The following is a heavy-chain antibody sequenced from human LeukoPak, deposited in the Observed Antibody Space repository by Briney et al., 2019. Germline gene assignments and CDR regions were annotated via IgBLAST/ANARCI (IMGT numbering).Heavy chain of an antibody. Sequence: SVKVSCKASGYTFTTYYMHWVRQAPGQGLEWMGGIIPIFGTANYAQKFQGRVTITADKSTSTAYMELSSLRSEDTAVYYCARDLVYSSSRGAFDIWGQGTMVTVSS. D-gene: IGHD6-13*01. CDR1: GYTFTTYY. CDR3: ARDLVYSSSRGAFDI. V-gene: IGHV1-69*06. J-gene: IGHJ3*02. CDR2: IIPIFGTA.